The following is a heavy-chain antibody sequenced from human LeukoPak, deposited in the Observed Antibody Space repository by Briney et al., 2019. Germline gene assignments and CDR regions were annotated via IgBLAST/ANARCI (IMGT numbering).Heavy chain of an antibody. V-gene: IGHV4-39*01. Sequence: SETLSLTCTVSGGSISSSSYYWGWIRQPPGKGLEWIGSFSYSGSTYYNPSLKSRVTISVDMSKNEFSLKLSSVTAADTAVYYCARQVRTTYYYDSSGYYYGYWGQGTLVTVSS. CDR2: FSYSGST. J-gene: IGHJ4*02. CDR1: GGSISSSSYY. D-gene: IGHD3-22*01. CDR3: ARQVRTTYYYDSSGYYYGY.